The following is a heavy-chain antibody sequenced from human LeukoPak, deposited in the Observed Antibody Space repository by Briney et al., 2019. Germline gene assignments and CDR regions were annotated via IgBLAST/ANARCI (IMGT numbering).Heavy chain of an antibody. Sequence: SETLSLTCTISGGSISSSSYYWGWIRQPPGKGLEWIGSIYYSGSTYYNPSLKSRVTISVDTSKNQFSLKLSSVTAADTAVYYCARLGGGYYYDSSGYYSFDYWGQGTLVTVSS. CDR3: ARLGGGYYYDSSGYYSFDY. CDR2: IYYSGST. D-gene: IGHD3-22*01. J-gene: IGHJ4*02. V-gene: IGHV4-39*07. CDR1: GGSISSSSYY.